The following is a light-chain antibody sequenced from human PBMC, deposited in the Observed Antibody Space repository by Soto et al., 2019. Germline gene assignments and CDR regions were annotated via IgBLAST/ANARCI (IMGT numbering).Light chain of an antibody. V-gene: IGKV1-39*01. J-gene: IGKJ5*01. CDR1: QSISTY. CDR3: QQSYSTPPIT. Sequence: DIQMTQSPSSLSASLGDRVTITCRASQSISTYLNWFQQKPGKAPNLLVYAASNLLSGVPSRFSGSGSGTDFTLTISSLQPEDFATYYCQQSYSTPPITFGQGTRMEIK. CDR2: AAS.